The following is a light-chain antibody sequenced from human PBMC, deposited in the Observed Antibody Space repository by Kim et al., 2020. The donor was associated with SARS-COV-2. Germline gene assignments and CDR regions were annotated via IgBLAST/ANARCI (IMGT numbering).Light chain of an antibody. CDR2: GKN. CDR1: SLRSYY. V-gene: IGLV3-19*01. J-gene: IGLJ2*01. CDR3: NSRDSSGNHVV. Sequence: GQTVRITCQGDSLRSYYASWYQQKPGQAPVLVIYGKNNRPSGIPDRFSGSSSGNTASLTITGAQAEDEADYYCNSRDSSGNHVVFGGGTKLTVL.